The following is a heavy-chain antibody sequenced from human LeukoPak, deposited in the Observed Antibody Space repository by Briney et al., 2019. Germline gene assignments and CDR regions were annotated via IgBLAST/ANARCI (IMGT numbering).Heavy chain of an antibody. CDR2: MDPTGSQK. V-gene: IGHV3-7*01. Sequence: GGSLRLSCADSPFTFTGSWRNSVRQAPGKGLEWVANMDPTGSQKRYVDSVKGRFTISKDNPGASLYLDMHSLRAEDTAIYYCAIWTSGNYWGQGTLVTVSS. CDR3: AIWTSGNY. CDR1: PFTFTGSW. D-gene: IGHD1-1*01. J-gene: IGHJ4*02.